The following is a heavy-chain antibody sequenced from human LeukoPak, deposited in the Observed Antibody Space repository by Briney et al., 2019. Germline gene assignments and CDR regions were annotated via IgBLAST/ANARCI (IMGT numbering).Heavy chain of an antibody. V-gene: IGHV1-24*01. D-gene: IGHD4-17*01. Sequence: ASVKVSCKVSGYTLTGLSMHSVRQAPGKGLEWMGGFDPEDGETIYAQKFQGRVTMTEDTSTDTAYMELSSLRSEDTAVYYCATVDYGVPGTGFDPWGQGTLVTVFS. CDR3: ATVDYGVPGTGFDP. J-gene: IGHJ5*02. CDR2: FDPEDGET. CDR1: GYTLTGLS.